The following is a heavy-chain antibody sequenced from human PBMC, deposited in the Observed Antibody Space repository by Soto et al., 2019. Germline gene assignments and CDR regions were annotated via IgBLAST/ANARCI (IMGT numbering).Heavy chain of an antibody. CDR2: ISGHGDAT. Sequence: PGGSLRLSCAASGFPFTGYAMSWVRQAPGKGLEWVSAISGHGDATFYADFVKGRFTISRDNSKNTLYLHMNSLRAEDTALYYCANSRVSMVRGLIIIPNYWGQGTLVTVSS. CDR3: ANSRVSMVRGLIIIPNY. J-gene: IGHJ4*02. V-gene: IGHV3-23*01. CDR1: GFPFTGYA. D-gene: IGHD3-10*01.